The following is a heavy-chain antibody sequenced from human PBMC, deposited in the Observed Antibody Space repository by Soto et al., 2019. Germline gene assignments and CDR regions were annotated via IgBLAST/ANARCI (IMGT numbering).Heavy chain of an antibody. J-gene: IGHJ4*02. CDR2: ISAHNGNT. D-gene: IGHD1-1*01. CDR1: GYIFTTYG. Sequence: QVHLVQSGAEVKKPGASVKVSCKGSGYIFTTYGITWVRQAPGQGLEWMGWISAHNGNTNDAQKLQGRVTVTRDTSTSTAYMELRNLISDDTAVYYCARGRYGDYWGQVALVTVSS. CDR3: ARGRYGDY. V-gene: IGHV1-18*01.